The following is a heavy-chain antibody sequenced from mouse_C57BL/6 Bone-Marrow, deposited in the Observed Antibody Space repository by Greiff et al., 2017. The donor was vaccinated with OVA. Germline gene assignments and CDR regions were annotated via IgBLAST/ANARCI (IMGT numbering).Heavy chain of an antibody. CDR1: GYTFTDYY. D-gene: IGHD2-4*01. J-gene: IGHJ4*01. CDR3: ARRIFLYDHEEDYYAMDY. CDR2: INPYNGGT. V-gene: IGHV1-19*01. Sequence: EVQLQQSGPVLVKPGASVKMSCKASGYTFTDYYMNWVKQSHGKSLEWIGVINPYNGGTSYNQKFKGKATLTVDKSSSTAYMELNSLTSEDSAVYYCARRIFLYDHEEDYYAMDYWGQGTSVTVSS.